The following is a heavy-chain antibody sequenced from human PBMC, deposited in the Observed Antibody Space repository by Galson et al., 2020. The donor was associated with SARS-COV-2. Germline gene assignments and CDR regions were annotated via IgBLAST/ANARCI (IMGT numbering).Heavy chain of an antibody. Sequence: SETLSLTCTVSGGSISSNFWNWIRQPPGEGLEWIGSAFSSGNTNYNPSLKSRLTISIDTSKNQISLKLSSVTAADTAVYYCVRQPGPSPNSGTYQGWFDPWGRGTLVTVSS. D-gene: IGHD3-10*01. V-gene: IGHV4-59*01. CDR3: VRQPGPSPNSGTYQGWFDP. CDR1: GGSISSNF. CDR2: AFSSGNT. J-gene: IGHJ5*02.